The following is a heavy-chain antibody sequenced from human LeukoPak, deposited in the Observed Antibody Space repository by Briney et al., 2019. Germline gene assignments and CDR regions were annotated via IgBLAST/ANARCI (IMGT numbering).Heavy chain of an antibody. J-gene: IGHJ4*02. V-gene: IGHV4-38-2*01. CDR2: ISHSGST. Sequence: SETLSLTCAVSGYSISSDYYWGWIRQPPGKGLEWIGSISHSGSTYYSPSLKSRLTISVDTSKNQFSLKLSSVTAADTAVYYCAGAPYNFWSAYLDYWGQGTLVTVPS. D-gene: IGHD3-3*01. CDR1: GYSISSDYY. CDR3: AGAPYNFWSAYLDY.